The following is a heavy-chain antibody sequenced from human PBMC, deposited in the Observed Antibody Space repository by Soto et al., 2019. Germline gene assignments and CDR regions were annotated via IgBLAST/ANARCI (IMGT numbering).Heavy chain of an antibody. D-gene: IGHD2-8*01. CDR2: ISYDGSNK. J-gene: IGHJ6*02. CDR3: AKDGPYCTNGVCYTYGMDV. V-gene: IGHV3-30*18. Sequence: GSLRLSGAASGFTFSSYGMHWVRQAPGKGLEWVAVISYDGSNKYYADSVKGRFTISRDNSKNTLYLQMNSLRAEDTAVYYCAKDGPYCTNGVCYTYGMDVWGQGTTVTVSS. CDR1: GFTFSSYG.